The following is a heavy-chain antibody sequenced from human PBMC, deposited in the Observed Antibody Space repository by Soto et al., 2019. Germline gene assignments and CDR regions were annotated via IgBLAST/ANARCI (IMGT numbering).Heavy chain of an antibody. Sequence: ASVKVSCKASGYPFTNYYMHWVRQAPGQGLEWMGIINPSGGSTKYAQRFQGRVTMTRDTSTRTVYMELTSLRSEDTAVYYCASTQGNYQRRDYYNYMDVWGKGTPVTVSS. CDR2: INPSGGST. CDR1: GYPFTNYY. CDR3: ASTQGNYQRRDYYNYMDV. J-gene: IGHJ6*03. V-gene: IGHV1-46*03. D-gene: IGHD4-4*01.